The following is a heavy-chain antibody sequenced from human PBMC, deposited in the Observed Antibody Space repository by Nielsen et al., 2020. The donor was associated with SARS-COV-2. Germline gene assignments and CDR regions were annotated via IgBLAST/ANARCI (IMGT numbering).Heavy chain of an antibody. CDR3: ARTTLTTGDYYYYYYMDV. CDR2: IIPMFGTG. Sequence: WVRQAPGQGLEWMGGIIPMFGTGNYAQKFQGRVTITADESTSTAYMELSSLRSEDTAVYYCARTTLTTGDYYYYYYMDVWGKGTTVTVSS. V-gene: IGHV1-69*01. D-gene: IGHD4-11*01. J-gene: IGHJ6*03.